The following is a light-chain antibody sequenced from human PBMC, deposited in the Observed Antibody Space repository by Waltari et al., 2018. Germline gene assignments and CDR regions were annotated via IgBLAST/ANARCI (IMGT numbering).Light chain of an antibody. J-gene: IGLJ3*02. Sequence: QSALTQPASVSGSPGQSITIPCTGTSSDVGGYNLASWYQQHPGTAPKLIIYGGSKRPSGVSNRFSGSKSGNTASLTISGLQAEDEAAYYCCSYTTSITWVFGGGTKLTVL. CDR3: CSYTTSITWV. V-gene: IGLV2-23*01. CDR1: SSDVGGYNL. CDR2: GGS.